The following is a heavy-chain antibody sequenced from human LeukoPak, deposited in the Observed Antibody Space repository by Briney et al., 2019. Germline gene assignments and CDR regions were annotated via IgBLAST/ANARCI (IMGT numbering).Heavy chain of an antibody. D-gene: IGHD3-10*01. V-gene: IGHV3-9*01. CDR2: ISWNSGSI. CDR1: GFTFDDYA. J-gene: IGHJ3*02. CDR3: AKGPSSGSYYFDAFDI. Sequence: PGGSLRLSCAASGFTFDDYAMHWVRQAPGKGLEWVSGISWNSGSIGYADSVKGRFTISRDNAKNSLYLQMNSLRAEDTALYYCAKGPSSGSYYFDAFDIWGQGTMVTVSS.